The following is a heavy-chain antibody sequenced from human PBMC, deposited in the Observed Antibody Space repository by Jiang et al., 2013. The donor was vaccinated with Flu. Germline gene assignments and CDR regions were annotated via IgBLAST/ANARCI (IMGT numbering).Heavy chain of an antibody. J-gene: IGHJ4*02. Sequence: GLVKPSETLSLTCTVSGDSLSSYNWNWIRQSPGRGLEWIAYIYADGRTQYNPYYNPSLESRATISVDTSRNNFSLKLSSVTAADTAVYYCARGPDRAKVGYWGQGTLVTVSS. CDR3: ARGPDRAKVGY. CDR2: IYADGRTQYNP. CDR1: GDSLSSYN. V-gene: IGHV4-59*01. D-gene: IGHD1-14*01.